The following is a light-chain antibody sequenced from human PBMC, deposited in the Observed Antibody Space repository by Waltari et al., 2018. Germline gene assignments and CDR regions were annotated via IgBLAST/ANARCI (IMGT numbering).Light chain of an antibody. CDR1: SGSVSTSFY. CDR3: VLYMDSGVWV. CDR2: STN. V-gene: IGLV8-61*01. J-gene: IGLJ3*02. Sequence: QTVVTQEPSVSVSPGGTVTLTCALSSGSVSTSFYPSWYQQAPGQATRTLIYSTNPRLFGVPHRFSGSILGNKAALTIAGAQADDEADYYCVLYMDSGVWVFGGGTKLTVL.